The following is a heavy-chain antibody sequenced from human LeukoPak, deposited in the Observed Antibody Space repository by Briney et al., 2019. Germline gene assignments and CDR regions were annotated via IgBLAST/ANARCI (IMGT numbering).Heavy chain of an antibody. CDR3: ARARHGAPNNYYDSSGYYPDY. D-gene: IGHD3-22*01. Sequence: GRSLRLSCAASGFTFSSYAMHWVRQAPGKGLEWVAVISYDGSNKYYADSVKGRFTISRDNSKNTLYLQMNSLRAEDTAVYYCARARHGAPNNYYDSSGYYPDYWGQGTLVTVSS. V-gene: IGHV3-30-3*01. CDR2: ISYDGSNK. J-gene: IGHJ4*02. CDR1: GFTFSSYA.